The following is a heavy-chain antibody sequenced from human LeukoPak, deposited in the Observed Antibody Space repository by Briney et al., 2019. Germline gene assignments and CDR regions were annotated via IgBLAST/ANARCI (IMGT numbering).Heavy chain of an antibody. D-gene: IGHD6-13*01. Sequence: GGSLRLSCAASGFTFSSYSMNWVRQAPGKGLEWVSSISSNVGYMYYTDSVKGRFTISRDNAKNSLYLQMNSLRSDDTAVYYCARLGGKMAAAGTCLGYWGQGTLVTVSS. CDR2: ISSNVGYM. CDR3: ARLGGKMAAAGTCLGY. CDR1: GFTFSSYS. V-gene: IGHV3-21*04. J-gene: IGHJ4*02.